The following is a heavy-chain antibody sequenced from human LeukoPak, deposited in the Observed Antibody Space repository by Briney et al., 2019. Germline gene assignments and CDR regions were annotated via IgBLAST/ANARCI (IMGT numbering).Heavy chain of an antibody. D-gene: IGHD3-22*01. CDR2: IKTKADGGTT. CDR3: TTVFRAYDSSGF. Sequence: GGSLRLSCAASGFTFSTAWMSWVRQAPGKGLEWVGRIKTKADGGTTDYAAPVKDRFTISRDDSENTLYLQMTSLKTEDTAVYYCTTVFRAYDSSGFWGQGTLVTVSS. J-gene: IGHJ4*02. CDR1: GFTFSTAW. V-gene: IGHV3-15*01.